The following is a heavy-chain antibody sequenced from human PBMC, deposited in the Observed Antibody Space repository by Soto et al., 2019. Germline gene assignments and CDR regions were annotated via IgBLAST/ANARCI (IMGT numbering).Heavy chain of an antibody. J-gene: IGHJ4*02. CDR2: INGDGSST. CDR1: GFTFSIYW. D-gene: IGHD3-10*02. V-gene: IGHV3-74*01. Sequence: EVQLVESGGGLVQPGGSLSLSCAASGFTFSIYWMHWVRQAPGKGLVWVSRINGDGSSTSYADSVKGRFTISRDNAKNTLYLQMNSLRAEDTGVYYCAKDPTPRDFLFIHYFDSWGQGSLVTVSS. CDR3: AKDPTPRDFLFIHYFDS.